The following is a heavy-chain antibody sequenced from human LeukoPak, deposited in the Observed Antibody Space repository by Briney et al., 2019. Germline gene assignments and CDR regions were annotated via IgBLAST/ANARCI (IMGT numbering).Heavy chain of an antibody. CDR2: ISSASSYR. CDR1: GFTFSSYS. V-gene: IGHV3-21*01. J-gene: IGHJ4*02. D-gene: IGHD5-24*01. CDR3: ASSTDGYNLGTGGVDH. Sequence: GGSLRLSCAASGFTFSSYSMNWVRQAPGKGLEWVSCISSASSYRYYAGSVKGRFTISRDNAKNSLYLQMNSLRAEDTAVYYCASSTDGYNLGTGGVDHWGQGTLVTVSS.